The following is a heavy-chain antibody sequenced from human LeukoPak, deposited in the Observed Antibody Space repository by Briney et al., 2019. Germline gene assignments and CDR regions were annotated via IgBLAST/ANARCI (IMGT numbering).Heavy chain of an antibody. D-gene: IGHD3-9*01. CDR2: ISSSGSTL. V-gene: IGHV3-48*03. Sequence: GGSLRLSCAASGFTFSSYEMNWVRQAPGKGLEWVSYISSSGSTLYYADSVKGRFTISRDNAKNSLYLQMNSLRAEDTAVYYCARVSGQDILTGSYDYWGQGTLVTVSS. CDR3: ARVSGQDILTGSYDY. J-gene: IGHJ4*02. CDR1: GFTFSSYE.